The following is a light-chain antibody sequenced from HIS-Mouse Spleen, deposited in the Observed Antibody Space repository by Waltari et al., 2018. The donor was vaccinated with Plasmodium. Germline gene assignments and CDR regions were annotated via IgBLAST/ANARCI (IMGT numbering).Light chain of an antibody. CDR2: EDS. CDR3: YSTDSSGNHRV. CDR1: ALPKKY. V-gene: IGLV3-10*01. J-gene: IGLJ3*02. Sequence: SYELTQPPSVPVSPGQTARITCSGDALPKKYAYCYQQKSGQAPVLVIYEDSKLPSGIPEGFSGSSSGTMATLTISGAQVEDEADYYCYSTDSSGNHRVFGGGTKLTVL.